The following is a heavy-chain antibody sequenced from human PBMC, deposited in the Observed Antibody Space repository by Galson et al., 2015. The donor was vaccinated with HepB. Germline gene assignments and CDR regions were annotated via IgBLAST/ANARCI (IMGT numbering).Heavy chain of an antibody. CDR1: GFTFDDYA. J-gene: IGHJ6*02. V-gene: IGHV3-9*01. Sequence: SLRLSCAASGFTFDDYAMHWVRQAPGKGLEWVSGISWNSASIIYADSVKGRFTISRDNAKNSLHLQMNSLRGEDTALYYCAKDVGHLYSAYHYYYGMDVWGQGTTVTVSS. CDR3: AKDVGHLYSAYHYYYGMDV. CDR2: ISWNSASI. D-gene: IGHD5-18*01.